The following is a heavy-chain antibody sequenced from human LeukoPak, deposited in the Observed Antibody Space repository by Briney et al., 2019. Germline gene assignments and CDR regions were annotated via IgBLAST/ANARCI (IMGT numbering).Heavy chain of an antibody. CDR1: GFIFNNYV. J-gene: IGHJ4*02. CDR3: ARASYTTTWHHLGS. V-gene: IGHV3-64*01. Sequence: GGSLRLSCAASGFIFNNYVIHWVRQAPGKGLEYVSSISSNGVNTYYANSVKGRFTISRDNSKNTLYLQMGSLRAEDMAVYYCARASYTTTWHHLGSWGQGTLVTVSS. D-gene: IGHD3-16*01. CDR2: ISSNGVNT.